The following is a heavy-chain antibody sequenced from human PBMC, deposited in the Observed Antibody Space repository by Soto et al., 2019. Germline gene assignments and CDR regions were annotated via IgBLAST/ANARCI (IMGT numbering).Heavy chain of an antibody. J-gene: IGHJ6*03. Sequence: GGSLRLSCAASGFTFSSYDMHWVRQATGKGLEWASAIGTAGDTYYPGSVKGRFTISRENAKNSLYLQMNSLRAGDTAVYYCARGGYDILTGYYTPHYYYYMDVWGKGTTVTVSS. D-gene: IGHD3-9*01. CDR2: IGTAGDT. CDR3: ARGGYDILTGYYTPHYYYYMDV. V-gene: IGHV3-13*01. CDR1: GFTFSSYD.